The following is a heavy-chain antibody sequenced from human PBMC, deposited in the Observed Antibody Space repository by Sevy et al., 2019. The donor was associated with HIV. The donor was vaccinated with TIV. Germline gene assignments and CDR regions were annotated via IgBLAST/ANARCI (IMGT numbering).Heavy chain of an antibody. CDR2: MYHSGNT. Sequence: SETLSLTCTVSGGSISNNYWSWIRQPAGKGLEWIGRMYHSGNTNYNPSLKSRVTMSVDTSKKQFSLKVTSVTAADTAVYYCSRGVNEGNLFDAWGQGTLVTVSS. D-gene: IGHD2-8*01. J-gene: IGHJ5*02. CDR3: SRGVNEGNLFDA. CDR1: GGSISNNY. V-gene: IGHV4-4*07.